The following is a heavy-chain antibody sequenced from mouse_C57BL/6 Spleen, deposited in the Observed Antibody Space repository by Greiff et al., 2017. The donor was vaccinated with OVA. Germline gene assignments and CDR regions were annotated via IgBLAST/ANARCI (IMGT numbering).Heavy chain of an antibody. CDR2: IDPSDSYT. CDR3: ARSRDGEYFDV. Sequence: QVQLQQPGAELVMPGASVKLSCKASGYTFTSYWMHWVKQRPGQGLEWIGEIDPSDSYTNYNQKFKGKSTLTVDKSSSTAYMQLSSLTSEDSAVYYCARSRDGEYFDVWGTGTTVTVSS. D-gene: IGHD3-3*01. J-gene: IGHJ1*03. CDR1: GYTFTSYW. V-gene: IGHV1-69*01.